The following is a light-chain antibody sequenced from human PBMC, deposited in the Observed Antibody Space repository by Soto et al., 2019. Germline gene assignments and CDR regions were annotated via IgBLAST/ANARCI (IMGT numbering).Light chain of an antibody. CDR3: CSFAGSPYV. CDR1: SSDVGNYNY. CDR2: DVN. Sequence: QSALTQPRSVSGSPGQSVTISCTGTSSDVGNYNYVSWYQHHPGKAHKLIISDVNKRTSGVPDRFSGSKSGSTASLTISGLQAEDEAVYYCCSFAGSPYVFGTGTKLTVL. V-gene: IGLV2-11*01. J-gene: IGLJ1*01.